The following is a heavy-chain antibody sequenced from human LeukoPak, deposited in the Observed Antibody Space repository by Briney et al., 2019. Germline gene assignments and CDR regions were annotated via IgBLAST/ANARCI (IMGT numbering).Heavy chain of an antibody. CDR3: ASDVAYKFDY. J-gene: IGHJ4*02. CDR1: GFPFSRDS. D-gene: IGHD5-24*01. Sequence: GGSLRLSCSASGFPFSRDSMHWVRQSPGEGLVWLSRISSDGTVTNYADSVKGRFTISRDNAKNTLYLHMNNLRDEDTAVYYCASDVAYKFDYWGQGTLVTFSS. V-gene: IGHV3-74*01. CDR2: ISSDGTVT.